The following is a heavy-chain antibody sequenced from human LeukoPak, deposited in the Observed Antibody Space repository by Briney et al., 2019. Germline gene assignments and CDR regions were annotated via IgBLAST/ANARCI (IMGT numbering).Heavy chain of an antibody. Sequence: QPGGSLRLSCAASGFIFSRYWMNGVRQAPGKGPVWVSRINSDGSSTSYADSVKGRFTISRDNAKNTLYLQMNSLRAEDTAVYYCARDPRYCGGDCYTFDYWGQGTLVTVSS. V-gene: IGHV3-74*01. J-gene: IGHJ4*02. CDR1: GFIFSRYW. D-gene: IGHD2-21*02. CDR2: INSDGSST. CDR3: ARDPRYCGGDCYTFDY.